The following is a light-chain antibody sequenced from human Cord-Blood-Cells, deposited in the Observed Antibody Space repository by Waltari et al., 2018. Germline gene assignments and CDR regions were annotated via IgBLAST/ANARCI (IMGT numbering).Light chain of an antibody. J-gene: IGLJ3*02. CDR1: SSNTGSNT. CDR2: SNN. CDR3: AAWDDSLNGPV. Sequence: QSVLTQPPSASGTPGQRVTISCSGSSSNTGSNTVNWYQQLPGTAPKLLIYSNNQRPSGVPDRFSGSKSGTSASLAISGLQSEDEADYCCAAWDDSLNGPVFGGGTKLTVL. V-gene: IGLV1-44*01.